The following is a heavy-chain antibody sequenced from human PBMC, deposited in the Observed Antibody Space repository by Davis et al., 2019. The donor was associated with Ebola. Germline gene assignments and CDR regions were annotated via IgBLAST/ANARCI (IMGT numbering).Heavy chain of an antibody. CDR2: ISSSSSYI. J-gene: IGHJ4*02. D-gene: IGHD3-9*01. CDR1: GFTFSSYS. Sequence: PGGSLRLSCAASGFTFSSYSMNWVRQAPGKGLEWVSSISSSSSYIYYADSVKGRFTISRDNAKNSLYLQMNSLRAEDTAVYYCARDGGDYDILTGYHDYWGQGTLVTVSS. V-gene: IGHV3-21*01. CDR3: ARDGGDYDILTGYHDY.